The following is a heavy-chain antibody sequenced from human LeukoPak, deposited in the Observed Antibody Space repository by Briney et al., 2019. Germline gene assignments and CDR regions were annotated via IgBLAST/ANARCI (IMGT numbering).Heavy chain of an antibody. CDR1: GLTLRSYV. CDR3: ACPGRAAMVTYPLCC. V-gene: IGHV3-23*01. J-gene: IGHJ4*02. D-gene: IGHD5-18*01. CDR2: ISGSGGST. Sequence: GGSLRLSCVASGLTLRSYVMNSVRQTPGKGLEWLSIISGSGGSTFYADSVKGRFSISRDNSKNTLHLQMNSMRAGDTAVYYCACPGRAAMVTYPLCCWGQGALVTV.